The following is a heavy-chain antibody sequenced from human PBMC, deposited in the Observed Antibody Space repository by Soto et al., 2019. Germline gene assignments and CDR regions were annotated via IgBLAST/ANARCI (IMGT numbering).Heavy chain of an antibody. CDR2: INHSGST. CDR1: GGSISSGGYY. Sequence: SETLSLTCTVSGGSISSGGYYWSWIRQPPGKGLEWIGEINHSGSTNYNPSLKSRVTISVDTSKNQFSLKLSSVTAADTAVYYCAGDSSRIAFDIWGQGTMVTVSS. V-gene: IGHV4-61*08. CDR3: AGDSSRIAFDI. D-gene: IGHD2-2*01. J-gene: IGHJ3*02.